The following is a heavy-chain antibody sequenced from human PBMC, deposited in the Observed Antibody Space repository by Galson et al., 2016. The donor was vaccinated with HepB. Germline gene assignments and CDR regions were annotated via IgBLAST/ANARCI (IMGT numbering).Heavy chain of an antibody. CDR3: TTDLQWFGDLFFDY. CDR2: IKGKTDGGTI. D-gene: IGHD3-10*01. J-gene: IGHJ4*02. CDR1: GITFSNAW. Sequence: SLRLSCAASGITFSNAWMNWVRQAPGRGLEWVGRIKGKTDGGTIHYAAPVKGRFTISRDDSKNTLHLQMNSLKTEDTAVYYCTTDLQWFGDLFFDYWGQGILVTVAS. V-gene: IGHV3-15*05.